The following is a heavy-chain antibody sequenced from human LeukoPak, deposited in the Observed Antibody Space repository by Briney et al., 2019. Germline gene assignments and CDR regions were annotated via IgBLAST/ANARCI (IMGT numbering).Heavy chain of an antibody. D-gene: IGHD6-25*01. CDR1: GFTFSSYA. J-gene: IGHJ4*02. Sequence: PGESLRLSCAASGFTFSSYAMSWVRQPPGKGLEWVSAISGSGGSTYYAASVKGRFTISRDNSKNSLYLQMNSLRAEDTAVYYCAKDQLRLAFFDYWGQGTLVTVSS. V-gene: IGHV3-23*01. CDR2: ISGSGGST. CDR3: AKDQLRLAFFDY.